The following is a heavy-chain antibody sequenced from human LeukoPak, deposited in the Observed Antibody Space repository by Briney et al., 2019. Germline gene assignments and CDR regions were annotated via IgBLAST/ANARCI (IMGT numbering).Heavy chain of an antibody. CDR2: IWYDGSNK. CDR3: ARDLGEGWFDP. Sequence: GGSLRLSCAASGFTFSSYGMHWVRQAPGKGLEWVAVIWYDGSNKYYADSVKGRFTISRDNSKNTLYLQMNSLRAEDTAAYYCARDLGEGWFDPWGQGTLVTVSS. D-gene: IGHD3-16*01. CDR1: GFTFSSYG. V-gene: IGHV3-33*01. J-gene: IGHJ5*02.